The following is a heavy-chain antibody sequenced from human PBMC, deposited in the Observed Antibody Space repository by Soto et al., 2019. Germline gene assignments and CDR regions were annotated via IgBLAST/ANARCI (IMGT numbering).Heavy chain of an antibody. J-gene: IGHJ6*02. CDR2: ISGYNGNT. CDR1: GYTFSGYS. CDR3: ARDVLCGAAPGCPDMDG. Sequence: ASVKVSCKASGYTFSGYSITWVRQAPGQGLEWMGRISGYNGNTNYARTLRGRLTLTTDTSTSTAYMKLNSLTSVDMAVYHCARDVLCGAAPGCPDMDGWDQVTTVTVSS. D-gene: IGHD2-15*01. V-gene: IGHV1-18*03.